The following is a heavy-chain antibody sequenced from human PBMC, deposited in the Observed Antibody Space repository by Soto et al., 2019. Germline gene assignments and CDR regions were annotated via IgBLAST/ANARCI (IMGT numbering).Heavy chain of an antibody. J-gene: IGHJ3*02. D-gene: IGHD6-19*01. CDR1: GGSISSSSYY. CDR2: IYYSGST. V-gene: IGHV4-39*01. CDR3: ASSLAVAGSDAFHI. Sequence: QLQLQESGPGLVKPSETLSLTCTVSGGSISSSSYYWGWIRQPPGKGLEWIGSIYYSGSTYYNPTLKSRVTISLDTSKNQFSLKLSSVTAADTAVYYCASSLAVAGSDAFHIWGQGTMVTVTS.